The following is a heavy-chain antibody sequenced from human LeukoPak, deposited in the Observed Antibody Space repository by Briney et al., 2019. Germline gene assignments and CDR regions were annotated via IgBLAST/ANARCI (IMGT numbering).Heavy chain of an antibody. Sequence: GGSLRLSCAASGFTFSVYWMHWVRQAPGRGLVWVSLINSDGSSTRYADSVKGRFTISRDNAKNTLYLQMNSLRAEDTAVYYCARDEHQYYSESSGRFDYWGQGTLVTVSS. J-gene: IGHJ4*02. CDR2: INSDGSST. D-gene: IGHD3-22*01. CDR1: GFTFSVYW. CDR3: ARDEHQYYSESSGRFDY. V-gene: IGHV3-74*01.